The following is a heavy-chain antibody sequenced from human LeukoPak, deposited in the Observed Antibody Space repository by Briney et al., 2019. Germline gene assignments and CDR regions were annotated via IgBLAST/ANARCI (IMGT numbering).Heavy chain of an antibody. CDR3: ARARHGGSYSNYYYYMDV. V-gene: IGHV3-7*01. CDR2: IKQDGSEK. Sequence: GGSLRLSCAASGFTLSSYWMSWVRQAPGKGLEWVANIKQDGSEKYYVDSVKGRFTISRDNAKNSLYLQMNSLRAEDTAVYYCARARHGGSYSNYYYYMDVWGKGTTVTVSS. CDR1: GFTLSSYW. D-gene: IGHD1-26*01. J-gene: IGHJ6*03.